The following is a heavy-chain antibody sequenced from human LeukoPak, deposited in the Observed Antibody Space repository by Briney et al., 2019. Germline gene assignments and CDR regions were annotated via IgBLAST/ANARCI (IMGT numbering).Heavy chain of an antibody. Sequence: SETLSLTCTVSGGSISSYYWSWIRQPPGKGLEWIGYIYYSGSTNYNPSLKSRVTISVDTSKNQFSLKLSSVTAADTAVYYCARSNSKTYYDFWSGYYLDYWGQGTLATVSS. CDR1: GGSISSYY. D-gene: IGHD3-3*01. CDR2: IYYSGST. J-gene: IGHJ4*02. V-gene: IGHV4-59*01. CDR3: ARSNSKTYYDFWSGYYLDY.